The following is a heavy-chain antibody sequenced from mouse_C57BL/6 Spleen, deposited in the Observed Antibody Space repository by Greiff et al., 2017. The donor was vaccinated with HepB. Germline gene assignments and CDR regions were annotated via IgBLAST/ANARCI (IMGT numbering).Heavy chain of an antibody. J-gene: IGHJ2*01. CDR2: IHPNSGST. D-gene: IGHD2-2*01. V-gene: IGHV1-64*01. CDR3: AREEGVTGTDYFDY. Sequence: QVQLQQSGAELVKPGASVKLSCKASGYTFTSYWMHWVKQRPGQGLEWIGMIHPNSGSTNYNEKFKSKATLTVDKSSSTAYMQLSSLTSEDSAVYYGAREEGVTGTDYFDYWGQGTTLTVSS. CDR1: GYTFTSYW.